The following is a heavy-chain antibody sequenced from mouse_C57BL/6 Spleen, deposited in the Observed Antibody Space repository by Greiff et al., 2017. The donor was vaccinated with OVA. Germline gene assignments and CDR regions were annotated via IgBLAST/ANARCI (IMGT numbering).Heavy chain of an antibody. V-gene: IGHV3-6*01. CDR3: ARGANWDL. J-gene: IGHJ4*01. Sequence: EVKLQESGPGLVKPSQSLSLTCSVTGYSITSGYYWNWIRQFPGNKLEWMGYISYDGSNNYNPSLKNRISITRDTSKNQFFLKLNSVTTEDTATYYCARGANWDLWGQGTSVTVSS. CDR1: GYSITSGYY. CDR2: ISYDGSN. D-gene: IGHD4-1*01.